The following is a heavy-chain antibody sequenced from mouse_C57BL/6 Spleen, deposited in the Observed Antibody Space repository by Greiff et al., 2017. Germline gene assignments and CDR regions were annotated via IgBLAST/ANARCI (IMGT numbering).Heavy chain of an antibody. V-gene: IGHV1-53*01. CDR1: GYTFTSYW. D-gene: IGHD1-1*01. CDR2: INPSDGGT. CDR3: AGGHYYGTPGFAG. J-gene: IGHJ3*01. Sequence: VQLQQPGAELVKPGASVKLSCKASGYTFTSYWMHWVKQRPGQGLEWIGNINPSDGGTNYNEKFKSKATLTVDKSSSTAYMQLSSLASEDSAVYYGAGGHYYGTPGFAGWGQGALVTVS.